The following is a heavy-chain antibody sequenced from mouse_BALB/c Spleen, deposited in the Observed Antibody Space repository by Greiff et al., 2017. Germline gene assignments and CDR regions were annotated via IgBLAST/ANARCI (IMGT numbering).Heavy chain of an antibody. V-gene: IGHV3-2*02. CDR2: ISYSGST. D-gene: IGHD2-3*01. Sequence: EVKLMESGPGLVKPSQSLSLTCTVTGYSITSDYAWNWIRQFPGNKLEWMGYISYSGSTSYNPSLKSRISITRDTSKNQFFLQLNSVTTEDTATYYCARDGEGGYYAMDYWGQGTSVTVSS. CDR3: ARDGEGGYYAMDY. CDR1: GYSITSDYA. J-gene: IGHJ4*01.